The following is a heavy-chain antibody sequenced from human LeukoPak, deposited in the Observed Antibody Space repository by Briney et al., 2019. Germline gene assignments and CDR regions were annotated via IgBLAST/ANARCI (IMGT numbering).Heavy chain of an antibody. D-gene: IGHD5-18*01. J-gene: IGHJ4*02. CDR3: AKDVDTSMVSLFDA. CDR2: VSNDGGTT. Sequence: GGSLRLSCAASGFTFRAYGMTWVRQAPGKGLEWVSAVSNDGGTTVYADSVKGRFTISRANSKNTLYLQMNSLRAEDTAVYYCAKDVDTSMVSLFDAWGQGTLVTVSS. CDR1: GFTFRAYG. V-gene: IGHV3-23*01.